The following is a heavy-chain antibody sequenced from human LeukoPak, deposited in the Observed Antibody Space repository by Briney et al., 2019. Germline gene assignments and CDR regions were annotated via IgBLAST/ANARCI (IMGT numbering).Heavy chain of an antibody. D-gene: IGHD3-10*01. CDR3: ARAGGVRGLK. V-gene: IGHV4-59*12. J-gene: IGHJ4*02. CDR1: GGSISSYY. CDR2: IYYSGST. Sequence: SETLSLTCTVSGGSISSYYWSWIRQPPGKGLEWIGYIYYSGSTNYNPSLKSRVTISVDTSKNQFSLKLSSVTAADTAVYYCARAGGVRGLKWGQGTLVTVSS.